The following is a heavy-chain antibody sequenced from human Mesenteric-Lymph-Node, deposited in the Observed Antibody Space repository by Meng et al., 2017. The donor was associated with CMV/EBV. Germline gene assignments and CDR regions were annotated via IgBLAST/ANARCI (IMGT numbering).Heavy chain of an antibody. V-gene: IGHV4-34*01. Sequence: QVELQQWGAGPLKPSEPLSLRCAVYGGSFSGYYWSWIRQPPGKGLEWIGEINHSGSTNYNPSLKSRVTISVDTSKNQFSLKLSSVTAADTAVYYCARHQRWLKSEGGFNYWGQGTLVTVSS. D-gene: IGHD4-23*01. CDR1: GGSFSGYY. CDR2: INHSGST. CDR3: ARHQRWLKSEGGFNY. J-gene: IGHJ4*02.